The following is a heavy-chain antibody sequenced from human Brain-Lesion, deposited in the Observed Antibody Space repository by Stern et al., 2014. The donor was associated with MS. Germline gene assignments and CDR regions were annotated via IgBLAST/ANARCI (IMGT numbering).Heavy chain of an antibody. J-gene: IGHJ5*02. Sequence: QVQLGQSGPEVKKPGSSVQVSCKASGGTFGTSPINWLRQAPGQGLEWMGRIIPIFGSPNYAQKFQGRVTITADRSTTTVYMKLSSLKSDDAAVYYCAKDGPALVTNWFDPWGRGTLVTVSS. CDR2: IIPIFGSP. CDR3: AKDGPALVTNWFDP. V-gene: IGHV1-69*06. D-gene: IGHD5-18*01. CDR1: GGTFGTSP.